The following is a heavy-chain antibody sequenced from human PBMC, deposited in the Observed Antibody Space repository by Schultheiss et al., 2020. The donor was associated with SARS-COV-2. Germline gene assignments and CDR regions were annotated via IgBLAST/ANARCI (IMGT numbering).Heavy chain of an antibody. CDR3: ARVGSSWYLEFDY. D-gene: IGHD6-13*01. J-gene: IGHJ4*02. Sequence: SETLSLTCAVSGYSISSGYYWGWIRQPPGKGLEWIGRIYTSGSTNYNPSLKSRVTMSVDTSKNQFSLKLSSVTAADTAVYYCARVGSSWYLEFDYWGQGTLVTVSS. V-gene: IGHV4-38-2*01. CDR1: GYSISSGYY. CDR2: IYTSGST.